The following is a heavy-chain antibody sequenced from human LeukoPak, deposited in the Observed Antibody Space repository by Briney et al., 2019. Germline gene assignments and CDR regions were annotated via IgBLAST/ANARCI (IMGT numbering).Heavy chain of an antibody. CDR2: ISAYNGNT. CDR1: GYTFTSYG. D-gene: IGHD6-25*01. CDR3: ARDPSDSGKMWNYFDY. J-gene: IGHJ4*02. V-gene: IGHV1-18*01. Sequence: ASVKVSCKASGYTFTSYGISWVRQAPGQELEWMGWISAYNGNTNYAQKLQGRVTMTTDTSTSTAYMELRSLRSDDTAVYYCARDPSDSGKMWNYFDYWGQGTLVTVSS.